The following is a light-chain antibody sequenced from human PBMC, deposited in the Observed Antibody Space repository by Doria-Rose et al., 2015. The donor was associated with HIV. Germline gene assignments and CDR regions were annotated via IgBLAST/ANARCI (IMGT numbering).Light chain of an antibody. Sequence: SYELMQPPSVSVSPGQTASITCSGDKLGDKYACWYQQKPGQSPVLVVYQDSKRPSGIPERFSGSNSGNTATLTISGTQAMDEADYYCQAWDNNTVIFGGGTNLTVL. CDR3: QAWDNNTVI. J-gene: IGLJ2*01. V-gene: IGLV3-1*01. CDR1: KLGDKY. CDR2: QDS.